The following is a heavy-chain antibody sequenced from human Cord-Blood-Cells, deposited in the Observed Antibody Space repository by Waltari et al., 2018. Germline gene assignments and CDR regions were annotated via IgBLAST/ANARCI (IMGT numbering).Heavy chain of an antibody. CDR3: ARHTGGYDFWSGYYAFDI. CDR1: GGSISSSSYY. D-gene: IGHD3-3*01. Sequence: QLQLQESGPGLVKPSETLSLTCTVSGGSISSSSYYWGWLRQPPGTGLEWIGSIYYSGSTYYNPSLKSRVTISVDTSKNQFSLKLSSVTAADTAVYYCARHTGGYDFWSGYYAFDIWGQGTMVTVSS. J-gene: IGHJ3*02. V-gene: IGHV4-39*01. CDR2: IYYSGST.